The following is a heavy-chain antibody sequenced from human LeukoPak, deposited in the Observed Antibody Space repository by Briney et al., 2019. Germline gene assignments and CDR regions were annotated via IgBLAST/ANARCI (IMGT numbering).Heavy chain of an antibody. CDR3: ARDVSSSTRAFDI. CDR2: ISSSTSHT. CDR1: GFTLSTYE. Sequence: PGGSLRLSCAASGFTLSTYEMTWVRQAPGKGLEWVSFISSSTSHTFYADSVKGRFTIFRDTAKNSLYLQMNNLRGEDTAVYCCARDVSSSTRAFDIWGQGTMVAVS. V-gene: IGHV3-48*03. D-gene: IGHD2-8*01. J-gene: IGHJ3*02.